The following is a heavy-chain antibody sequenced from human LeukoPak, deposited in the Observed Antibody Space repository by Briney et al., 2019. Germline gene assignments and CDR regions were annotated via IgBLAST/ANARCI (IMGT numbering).Heavy chain of an antibody. J-gene: IGHJ3*01. CDR1: GYALSELS. D-gene: IGHD2/OR15-2a*01. CDR3: ATDWGGGSAYFYDAFDF. CDR2: FDPEDDAR. Sequence: ASVKLSCKVSGYALSELSMHWVRQAPGKGLEWMGSFDPEDDARTYAQKLEGRVTMSEDTSTDTAYMELSSRRSEDTAVYYCATDWGGGSAYFYDAFDFWGQGTMVTVSS. V-gene: IGHV1-24*01.